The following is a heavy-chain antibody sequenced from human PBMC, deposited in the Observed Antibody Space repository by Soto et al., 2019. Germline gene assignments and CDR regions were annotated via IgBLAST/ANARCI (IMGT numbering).Heavy chain of an antibody. CDR1: GFTFSTYA. J-gene: IGHJ3*02. CDR2: ITSDGSKK. Sequence: QVQLVESGGGVVQPGTSLIISCVGSGFTFSTYAMHWVRQAPGKGLQWVSVITSDGSKKYSADSVKGRFIISRDNYKNTLYLQMNTLRTEYTAVYYCARTVASAGPDAFDIWGQGTVLTVSS. D-gene: IGHD6-13*01. CDR3: ARTVASAGPDAFDI. V-gene: IGHV3-30-3*01.